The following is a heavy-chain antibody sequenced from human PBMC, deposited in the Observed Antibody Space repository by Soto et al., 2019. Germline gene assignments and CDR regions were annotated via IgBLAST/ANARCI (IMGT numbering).Heavy chain of an antibody. CDR2: INPSGGST. D-gene: IGHD6-13*01. J-gene: IGHJ6*02. CDR1: GYTFTSYY. Sequence: ASVKVSCKASGYTFTSYYMHWVRQAPGQGLEWMGIINPSGGSTSYAQKFQGRVTMTRDTSTSTVYMELSSLRSEDTAVYYCAIDAPYHDSSSWFVCMDVWGQVTTVTGSS. V-gene: IGHV1-46*01. CDR3: AIDAPYHDSSSWFVCMDV.